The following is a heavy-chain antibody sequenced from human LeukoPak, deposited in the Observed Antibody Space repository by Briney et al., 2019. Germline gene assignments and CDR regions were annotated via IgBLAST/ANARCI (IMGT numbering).Heavy chain of an antibody. CDR3: ARGRETLGYCSGGSCYPNYYYMDV. D-gene: IGHD2-15*01. CDR1: GGSFSGYY. V-gene: IGHV4-34*01. Sequence: SETLFLTCAVYGGSFSGYYWSWIRQPPGKGLEWIGEINHSGSTNYNPSLKSRVTISVDTSKNQFSLKLSSVTAADTAVYYCARGRETLGYCSGGSCYPNYYYMDVWGKGTTVTVSS. J-gene: IGHJ6*03. CDR2: INHSGST.